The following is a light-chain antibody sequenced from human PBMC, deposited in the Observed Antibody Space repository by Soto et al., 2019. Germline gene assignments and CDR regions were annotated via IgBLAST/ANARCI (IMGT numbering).Light chain of an antibody. V-gene: IGKV1-5*01. Sequence: DIQLTQSPSTLSASVGDRVTITCRASQSVSTWLAWYQQKPGRAPRLLIYDVSNLESGVPSRFSGTGSGTEFTLTITSLQPEAFAIYYCQQYDNSRTFGQGTKVDIK. CDR2: DVS. J-gene: IGKJ1*01. CDR1: QSVSTW. CDR3: QQYDNSRT.